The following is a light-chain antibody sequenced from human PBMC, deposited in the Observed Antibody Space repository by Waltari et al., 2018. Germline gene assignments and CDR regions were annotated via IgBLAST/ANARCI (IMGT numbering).Light chain of an antibody. CDR1: QGIRSW. CDR2: ATS. J-gene: IGKJ4*01. V-gene: IGKV1-12*01. CDR3: QEANSFPLT. Sequence: DIQMTQSPPSLSASVGDRVTITCRATQGIRSWLSWYQQKPGKAPKLLIYATSNLQSGVPSRFSGSGSGTEFTLTISSLQPEDVATYYCQEANSFPLTFGGGTKVEI.